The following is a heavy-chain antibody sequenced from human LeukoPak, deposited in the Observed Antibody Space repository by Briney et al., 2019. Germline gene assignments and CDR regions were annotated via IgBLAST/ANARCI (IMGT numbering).Heavy chain of an antibody. CDR3: ARGGYYYVGNAFDI. V-gene: IGHV1-8*01. D-gene: IGHD3-22*01. CDR2: MNPNSGNT. J-gene: IGHJ3*02. CDR1: GYTFTSYD. Sequence: ASVKVSCKASGYTFTSYDINWVRQATGQGLEWMGWMNPNSGNTGYAQKFQGRVTMTRNTSISTAYMELSSLRSEDTAVYYCARGGYYYVGNAFDIWGQGTMVTASS.